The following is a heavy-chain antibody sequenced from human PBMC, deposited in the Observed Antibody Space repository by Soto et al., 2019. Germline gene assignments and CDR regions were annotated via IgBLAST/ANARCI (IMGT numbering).Heavy chain of an antibody. CDR2: INHSGST. D-gene: IGHD7-27*01. J-gene: IGHJ4*02. CDR1: GGSFSYYY. CDR3: ARGQPPSFTGDPNDY. V-gene: IGHV4-34*01. Sequence: SETLSLTGSVYGGSFSYYYWSWIRQHPGKGLEWIGEINHSGSTNYKSSLKSRVTISVDTSKNQFSLKLSSVTATDTAVYYCARGQPPSFTGDPNDYWGQGTLVTVSS.